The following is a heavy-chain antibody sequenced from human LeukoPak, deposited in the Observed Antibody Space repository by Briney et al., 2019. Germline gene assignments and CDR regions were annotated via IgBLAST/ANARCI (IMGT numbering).Heavy chain of an antibody. V-gene: IGHV4-39*07. CDR1: GGSISSSSYY. CDR2: IYYSGST. J-gene: IGHJ3*02. D-gene: IGHD3-10*01. CDR3: ARDTVGPLQFYGSGSYYRPPRSGAFDI. Sequence: PSETLSLTCTVSGGSISSSSYYWGWIRQPPGKGLEWIGSIYYSGSTYYNPSLKSRVTISVDTSKNQFSLKLSSVTAADTAVYYCARDTVGPLQFYGSGSYYRPPRSGAFDIWGQGTMVTVSS.